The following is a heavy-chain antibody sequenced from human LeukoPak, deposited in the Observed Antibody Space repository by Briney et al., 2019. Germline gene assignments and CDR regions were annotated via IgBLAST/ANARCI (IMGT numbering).Heavy chain of an antibody. CDR2: IYYSGST. D-gene: IGHD6-13*01. CDR3: AREGIAAPFDY. V-gene: IGHV4-59*12. CDR1: GGSISSYY. J-gene: IGHJ4*02. Sequence: SETLSLTCTVSGGSISSYYWSWIRQPPGKGLEWIGYIYYSGSTNYNPSLKSRVTISVDTSKNQFSLKLSSVTAADTAVYYCAREGIAAPFDYWGQGTLVTVSS.